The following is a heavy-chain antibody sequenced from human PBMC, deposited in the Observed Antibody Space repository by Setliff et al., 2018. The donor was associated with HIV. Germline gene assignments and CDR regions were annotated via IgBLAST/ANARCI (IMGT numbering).Heavy chain of an antibody. CDR3: AREVVGATSHDAFDI. J-gene: IGHJ3*02. CDR1: GFTFSRCT. V-gene: IGHV3-64*02. Sequence: GGSLRLSCAASGFTFSRCTMHWVRQAPGKGLEYVSAISTNGDTTHYVDSVEGRFTISRDNSKNTLFLQMGSLRAEDTAVYYCAREVVGATSHDAFDIWGQGTMVTVSS. CDR2: ISTNGDTT. D-gene: IGHD1-26*01.